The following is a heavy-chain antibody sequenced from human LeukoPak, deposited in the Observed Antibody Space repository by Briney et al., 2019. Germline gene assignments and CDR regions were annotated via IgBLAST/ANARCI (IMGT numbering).Heavy chain of an antibody. D-gene: IGHD3-10*01. CDR3: AREGDAVLLWFGELHMDV. V-gene: IGHV3-7*01. Sequence: GGSLRLSCAASGFTFSSYWMSWVRQAPGKGLEWVANIKQDGSEKYYVDSVKGRFTISRDNAKNSLYLQMNSLRAEDTAVYYCAREGDAVLLWFGELHMDVWGEGTTVTVSS. CDR2: IKQDGSEK. CDR1: GFTFSSYW. J-gene: IGHJ6*03.